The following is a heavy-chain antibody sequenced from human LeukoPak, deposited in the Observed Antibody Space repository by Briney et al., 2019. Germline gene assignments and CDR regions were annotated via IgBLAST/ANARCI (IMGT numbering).Heavy chain of an antibody. Sequence: PGGSLRLSCAASGFTFDDYSMLWVRQAPGKVLEWVSLISGDGGSTYYADSVRGRFTISRDNSKNFLYLQMNSLRTEDTALYYCAKDLTRGSGWPIDYWGQGTLVTVSS. J-gene: IGHJ4*02. CDR1: GFTFDDYS. V-gene: IGHV3-43*02. CDR3: AKDLTRGSGWPIDY. CDR2: ISGDGGST. D-gene: IGHD6-19*01.